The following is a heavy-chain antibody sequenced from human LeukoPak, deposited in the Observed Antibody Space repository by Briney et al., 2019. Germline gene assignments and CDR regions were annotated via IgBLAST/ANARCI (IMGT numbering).Heavy chain of an antibody. CDR3: AREFGSWGSSSQPYYYYYMDV. V-gene: IGHV3-7*01. CDR2: IKQDGSEK. D-gene: IGHD6-13*01. CDR1: GFTFSSYG. J-gene: IGHJ6*03. Sequence: GGSLRLSCAASGFTFSSYGMHWVRQAPGKGLEWVANIKQDGSEKYYVDSVKGRFTISRDNAKNSLYLQMSSLRAEDTAVYYCAREFGSWGSSSQPYYYYYMDVWGKGTTVTVSS.